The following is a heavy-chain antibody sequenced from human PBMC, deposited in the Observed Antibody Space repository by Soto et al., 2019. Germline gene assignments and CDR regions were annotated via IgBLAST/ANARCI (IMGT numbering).Heavy chain of an antibody. J-gene: IGHJ4*02. CDR3: ARGKQLYGLTAFYS. V-gene: IGHV3-11*01. CDR1: GFSFSAHF. D-gene: IGHD2-8*01. Sequence: QVQLVESGGDSVKPGGSLRLSCEGSGFSFSAHFMSWIRQSPGKGLEWISYISSSGGNTAYVESVKGRFTTSRDNAKNSLYLHMNDWRGDDTATYYCARGKQLYGLTAFYSWGQGTLGSVST. CDR2: ISSSGGNT.